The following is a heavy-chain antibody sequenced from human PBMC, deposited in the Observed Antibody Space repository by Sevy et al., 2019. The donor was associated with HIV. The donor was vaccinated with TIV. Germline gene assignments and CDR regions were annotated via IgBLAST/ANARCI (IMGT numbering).Heavy chain of an antibody. V-gene: IGHV1-24*01. Sequence: ASVKVSCKVSGYTLTELSMHWVRQAPGKGLEWMGGFDPEDGETIYAQKFQGRVTMTEDTSTDTAYMELSSLTSEDTAVYYCATGRYYDSSGTLDYWGQGTLVTVSS. CDR1: GYTLTELS. J-gene: IGHJ4*02. D-gene: IGHD3-22*01. CDR2: FDPEDGET. CDR3: ATGRYYDSSGTLDY.